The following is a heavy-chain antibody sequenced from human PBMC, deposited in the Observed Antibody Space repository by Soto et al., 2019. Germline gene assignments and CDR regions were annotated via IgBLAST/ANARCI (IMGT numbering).Heavy chain of an antibody. CDR3: ARASNRINMIVVVMRAHGMDV. D-gene: IGHD3-22*01. V-gene: IGHV1-46*01. CDR1: GYTFTSYY. Sequence: EASVKVSCKASGYTFTSYYMHWVRQAPGQGLEWMGIINPSGGSTSYAQKFQGRVTMTRDTSTSTVYMELSSLRSEDTAVYYCARASNRINMIVVVMRAHGMDVWGQGTTVTVSS. J-gene: IGHJ6*02. CDR2: INPSGGST.